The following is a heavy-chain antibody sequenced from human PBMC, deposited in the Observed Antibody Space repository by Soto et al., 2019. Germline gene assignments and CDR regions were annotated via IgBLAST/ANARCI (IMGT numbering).Heavy chain of an antibody. D-gene: IGHD6-6*01. V-gene: IGHV3-9*01. CDR3: AKDTNGGTSSSHPSYYYYYYGMDA. Sequence: GGSLRLSCAASGFTFDDYAMHWVRQAPGKGLEWVSGISWNSGSIGYADSVKGRFTISRDNAKNSLYLQMNSLRAEDTALYYCAKDTNGGTSSSHPSYYYYYYGMDAWGPGTTVTVSS. J-gene: IGHJ6*02. CDR1: GFTFDDYA. CDR2: ISWNSGSI.